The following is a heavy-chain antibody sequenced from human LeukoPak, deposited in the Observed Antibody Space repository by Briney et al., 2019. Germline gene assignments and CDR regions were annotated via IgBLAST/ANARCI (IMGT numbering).Heavy chain of an antibody. D-gene: IGHD4-17*01. CDR3: AKKNWVTTAWFDP. V-gene: IGHV3-23*01. CDR2: ISGSGGST. Sequence: GGSLRLSCAASGFTFSSYAMSWVRQAPEKGLEWVSAISGSGGSTYYADSVKGRFTISRDNSKNTLYLQMNSLRAEDAAVYYCAKKNWVTTAWFDPWGQGTLVTVSS. J-gene: IGHJ5*02. CDR1: GFTFSSYA.